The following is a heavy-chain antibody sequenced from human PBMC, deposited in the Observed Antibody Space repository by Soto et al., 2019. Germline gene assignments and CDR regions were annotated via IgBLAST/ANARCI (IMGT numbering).Heavy chain of an antibody. CDR1: GFTFRSYS. J-gene: IGHJ4*02. CDR3: ARGYCSSTYCYYFDY. Sequence: GGSLRLSCAASGFTFRSYSMNWVRQAPGKGLEWVSSISGSSSYIYYADSVKGRFTISRDNAKNSLYLQMNSLRAEDTAVYYCARGYCSSTYCYYFDYWGQGTVVTVSS. D-gene: IGHD2-2*01. V-gene: IGHV3-21*01. CDR2: ISGSSSYI.